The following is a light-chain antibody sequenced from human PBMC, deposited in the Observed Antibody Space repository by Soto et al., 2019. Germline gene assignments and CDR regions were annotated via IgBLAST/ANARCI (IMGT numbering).Light chain of an antibody. CDR2: GAS. Sequence: IVLTQSPGTLSLSPGERATLSCRASQSVSSSYLAWYQQKPGQAPRLLIYGASSRATGIPDRFIGSGSGTDFTLTISRLEPEDFAVYYCQQYGSSPPMYTFGQGTKLEIK. CDR3: QQYGSSPPMYT. CDR1: QSVSSSY. V-gene: IGKV3-20*01. J-gene: IGKJ2*01.